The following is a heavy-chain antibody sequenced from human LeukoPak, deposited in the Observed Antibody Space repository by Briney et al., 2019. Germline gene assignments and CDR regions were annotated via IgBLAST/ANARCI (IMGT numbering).Heavy chain of an antibody. V-gene: IGHV3-15*01. D-gene: IGHD5-12*01. J-gene: IGHJ4*02. Sequence: PGGSLRLSCAASGITFSNAWMSWVRQAPGKGLEWVGRIKSKTDGGTADYAAPVKGRFTISRDDSKNTLFLHMNSLKTEDTAVYYCTSVGYSDYVAAFWGQGTLVTVSS. CDR2: IKSKTDGGTA. CDR3: TSVGYSDYVAAF. CDR1: GITFSNAW.